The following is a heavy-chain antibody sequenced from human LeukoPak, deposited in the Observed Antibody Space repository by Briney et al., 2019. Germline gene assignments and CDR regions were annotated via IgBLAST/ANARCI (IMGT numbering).Heavy chain of an antibody. CDR3: AKEVAVAPDP. CDR1: GFTFDDYA. Sequence: GGSLRLSCAASGFTFDDYAMHWVRQAPGKGLEWVSGISWNSGSIGYADSVKGRFTISRDNAKNTLYLQMNSLRAEDTAVYYCAKEVAVAPDPWGQGTLVTVSS. J-gene: IGHJ5*02. V-gene: IGHV3-9*01. CDR2: ISWNSGSI. D-gene: IGHD6-19*01.